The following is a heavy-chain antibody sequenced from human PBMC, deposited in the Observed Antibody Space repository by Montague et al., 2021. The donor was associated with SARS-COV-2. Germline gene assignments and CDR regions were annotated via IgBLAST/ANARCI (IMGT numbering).Heavy chain of an antibody. V-gene: IGHV4-34*01. CDR3: ARGYCSGSGCYYYYGMDV. CDR1: GGSFSGYY. D-gene: IGHD2-15*01. CDR2: TNDSGRT. Sequence: SETLSLTGAVYGGSFSGYYWSWIRQPPGRGLEWIGETNDSGRTNXNPSLKSRVTISVDTSKNQFSLRLSSVTAAETAVYYCARGYCSGSGCYYYYGMDVWGQGTTVTVSS. J-gene: IGHJ6*02.